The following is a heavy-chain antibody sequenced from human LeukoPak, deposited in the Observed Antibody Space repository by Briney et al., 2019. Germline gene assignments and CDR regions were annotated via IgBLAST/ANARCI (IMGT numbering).Heavy chain of an antibody. CDR1: GGSFSGYY. J-gene: IGHJ4*02. V-gene: IGHV4-34*01. CDR3: ARGVRPYDY. Sequence: PSETLSLTCAVYGGSFSGYYWSWIRQPPGKGLEWIGEINHSGSTSYNPSLKSRVTISVDTSKNQFSLKLSSVTAADTAVYYCARGVRPYDYWGQGTLVTVSS. CDR2: INHSGST. D-gene: IGHD4-17*01.